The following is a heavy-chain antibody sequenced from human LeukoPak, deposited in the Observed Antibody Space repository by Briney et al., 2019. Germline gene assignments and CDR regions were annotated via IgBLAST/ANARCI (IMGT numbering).Heavy chain of an antibody. CDR1: GGSISSYY. CDR3: ARVAGIQLWLDY. D-gene: IGHD5-18*01. V-gene: IGHV4-59*01. CDR2: IYYSGST. Sequence: PSETLSLTCTVSGGSISSYYWSWIRQPPGKGLEWIGYIYYSGSTNYNPSLKSRVTISVDTSKNQFSLKLSSVTVADTAVYYCARVAGIQLWLDYWGQGTLVTVSS. J-gene: IGHJ4*02.